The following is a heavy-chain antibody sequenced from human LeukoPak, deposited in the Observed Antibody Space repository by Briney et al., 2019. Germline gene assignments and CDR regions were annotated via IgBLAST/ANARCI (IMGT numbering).Heavy chain of an antibody. CDR2: ISAYNGNT. CDR3: ARDHPYYAILTGYYPDY. Sequence: ASVKVSCKASGYTFTSYGISWVRQAPGQGLEWMGWISAYNGNTNYAQKLQGRVTMTTDTSTSTAYMELRSLRSDDTAVYYCARDHPYYAILTGYYPDYWGQGTLVTVSS. CDR1: GYTFTSYG. V-gene: IGHV1-18*01. D-gene: IGHD3-9*01. J-gene: IGHJ4*02.